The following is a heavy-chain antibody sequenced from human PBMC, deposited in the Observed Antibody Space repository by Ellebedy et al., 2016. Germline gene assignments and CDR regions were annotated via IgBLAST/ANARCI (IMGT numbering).Heavy chain of an antibody. CDR1: GGTFSRSG. Sequence: SVKVSXXASGGTFSRSGLTWVRQAPGQGLEWMGGIIPMFGTTNYAQKFQGRVTISVDESTSTAYMELSGLRSEDTAIYYCAKDWRSSRVDFYDGMDVWGQGTTVTVSS. D-gene: IGHD2-2*01. CDR2: IIPMFGTT. J-gene: IGHJ6*02. V-gene: IGHV1-69*13. CDR3: AKDWRSSRVDFYDGMDV.